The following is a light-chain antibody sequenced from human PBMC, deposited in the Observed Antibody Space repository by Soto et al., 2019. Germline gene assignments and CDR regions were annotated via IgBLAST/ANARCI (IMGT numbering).Light chain of an antibody. CDR2: KAS. J-gene: IGKJ1*01. V-gene: IGKV1-5*03. CDR3: QHYNSYSEA. CDR1: KTISSW. Sequence: DIQMTQSPSTLSGSVGDRVTITCRASKTISSWLAWYQQKPGKAPKLLIHKASTLKSGVPSRFSGSGSGTEFTLTISSLQPDDFATYYCQHYNSYSEAFGQGTKVDIK.